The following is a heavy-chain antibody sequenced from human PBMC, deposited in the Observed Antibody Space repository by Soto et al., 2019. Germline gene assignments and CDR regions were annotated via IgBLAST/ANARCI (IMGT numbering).Heavy chain of an antibody. V-gene: IGHV3-23*01. CDR3: AKGGAHYYGSGSYLLFDY. CDR1: GFTFSSYA. J-gene: IGHJ4*02. Sequence: GGSLRLSCAASGFTFSSYAMSWVRQAPGKGLEWVSAISGSGGSTYYADSVKGRFTISRDNSKNTLYLQMNSLRAEDTAVYYCAKGGAHYYGSGSYLLFDYWGQGTLVTVSS. D-gene: IGHD3-10*01. CDR2: ISGSGGST.